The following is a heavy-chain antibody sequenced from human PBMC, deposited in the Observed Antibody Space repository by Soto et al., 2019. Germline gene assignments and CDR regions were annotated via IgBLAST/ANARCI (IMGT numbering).Heavy chain of an antibody. D-gene: IGHD5-12*01. J-gene: IGHJ6*03. CDR2: IYYSGST. Sequence: PSETLSLTCTVSGGSISSYYWSWIRQPPGKGLEWIGYIYYSGSTNYNPSLKSRVTISVDTSKNQFSLKLSSVTAADTAVYYCARSSPLVIGYDSYYHYHVAVWGQGTTVTVAS. V-gene: IGHV4-59*01. CDR3: ARSSPLVIGYDSYYHYHVAV. CDR1: GGSISSYY.